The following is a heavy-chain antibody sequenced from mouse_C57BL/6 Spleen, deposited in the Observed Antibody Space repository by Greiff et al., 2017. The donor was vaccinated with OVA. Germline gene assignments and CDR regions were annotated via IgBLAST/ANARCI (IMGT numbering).Heavy chain of an antibody. J-gene: IGHJ4*01. D-gene: IGHD2-4*01. CDR1: GFTFSDYG. Sequence: DVMLVESGGGLVKPGGSLKLSCAASGFTFSDYGMHWVRQAPEKGLEWVAYISSGSSTIYYADTVKGRFTISRDNAKNTLFLQMTSLRSEDTAMDYCARLRPYYYAMDYWGQGTSVTVSS. CDR2: ISSGSSTI. CDR3: ARLRPYYYAMDY. V-gene: IGHV5-17*01.